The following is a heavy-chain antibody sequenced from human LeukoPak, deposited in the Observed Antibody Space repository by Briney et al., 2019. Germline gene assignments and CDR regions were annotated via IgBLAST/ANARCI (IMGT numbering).Heavy chain of an antibody. CDR2: IYSGGST. J-gene: IGHJ4*02. Sequence: GGSLRLSCAASGFTVSSNYMSWVRQAPGKGLEWVSVIYSGGSTYYADSVKGRFTISRDNSKNTLYLQMNSLRAEDTAVYYCARGAYYYDSSGYYYFDYWGQGTLVTVSS. CDR3: ARGAYYYDSSGYYYFDY. CDR1: GFTVSSNY. D-gene: IGHD3-22*01. V-gene: IGHV3-53*01.